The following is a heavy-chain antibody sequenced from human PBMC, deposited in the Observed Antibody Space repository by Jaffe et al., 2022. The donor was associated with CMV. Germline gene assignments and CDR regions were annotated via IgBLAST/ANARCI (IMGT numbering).Heavy chain of an antibody. D-gene: IGHD7-27*01. CDR2: ISSSGSTI. J-gene: IGHJ2*01. V-gene: IGHV3-48*03. Sequence: EVQLVESGGGLVQPGGSLRLSCAASGFTFSSYEMNWVRQAPGKGLEWVSYISSSGSTIYYADSVKGRFTISRDNAKNSLYLQMNSLRAEDTAVYYCARKRDWGTKRDDWYFDLWGRGTLVTVSS. CDR1: GFTFSSYE. CDR3: ARKRDWGTKRDDWYFDL.